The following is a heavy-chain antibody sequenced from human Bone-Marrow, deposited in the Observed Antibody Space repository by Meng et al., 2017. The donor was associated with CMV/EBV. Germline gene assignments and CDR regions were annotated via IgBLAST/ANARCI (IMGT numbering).Heavy chain of an antibody. CDR3: ARWYVLGMDV. Sequence: GESLKISCAASGFTFSSYWMSWVRQAPGKGLEWVANIKQDGSEKYYVDSVKGRFTISRDNAKNSLYLQMNSLRAEDTAVYYCARWYVLGMDVWGQGITVTVSS. CDR1: GFTFSSYW. CDR2: IKQDGSEK. D-gene: IGHD2-15*01. J-gene: IGHJ6*02. V-gene: IGHV3-7*01.